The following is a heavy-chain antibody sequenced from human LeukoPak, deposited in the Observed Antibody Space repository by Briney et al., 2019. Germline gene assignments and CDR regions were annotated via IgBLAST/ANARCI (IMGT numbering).Heavy chain of an antibody. J-gene: IGHJ4*02. D-gene: IGHD5-12*01. Sequence: GGSLRLSCEASGFTFSSYWMNWVRQVPGKGLEWVASVKPDGSDNFYVDSVEGRFTISRDNARYSLFLQMNSLRVEDTAVYYCVRENQLRCWGQGTLVAVSS. CDR1: GFTFSSYW. V-gene: IGHV3-7*01. CDR3: VRENQLRC. CDR2: VKPDGSDN.